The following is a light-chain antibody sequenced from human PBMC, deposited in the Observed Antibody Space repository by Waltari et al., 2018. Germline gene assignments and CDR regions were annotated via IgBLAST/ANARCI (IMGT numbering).Light chain of an antibody. J-gene: IGLJ2*01. CDR2: DVS. Sequence: QSALTQPAAVSGSPGPSITISCTATNSYAGGYNSVSRYQQHPGKAPKVIVYDVSNRPSGVSNRFSGSKSGNMASLTISGLQAEDEADYYCSSYTSRSTLVVFGGGTKVTVL. CDR1: NSYAGGYNS. CDR3: SSYTSRSTLVV. V-gene: IGLV2-14*03.